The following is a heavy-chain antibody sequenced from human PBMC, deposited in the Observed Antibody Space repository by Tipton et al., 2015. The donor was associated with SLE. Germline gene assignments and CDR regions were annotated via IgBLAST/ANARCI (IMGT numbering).Heavy chain of an antibody. J-gene: IGHJ4*02. Sequence: SLRLSCAASGFTVSSNYMSWVRQAPGKGLEWVSVIYSGGSTYYADSVKGRLTISRDNSKNTLYLQMNSLRAEDTAVYYCARPLAGSHFDYWGQGTLVTVSS. D-gene: IGHD6-19*01. V-gene: IGHV3-66*02. CDR3: ARPLAGSHFDY. CDR2: IYSGGST. CDR1: GFTVSSNY.